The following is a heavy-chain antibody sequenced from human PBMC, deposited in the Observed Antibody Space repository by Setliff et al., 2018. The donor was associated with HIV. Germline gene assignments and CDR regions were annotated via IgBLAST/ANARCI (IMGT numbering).Heavy chain of an antibody. V-gene: IGHV4-34*01. CDR2: INHSGST. J-gene: IGHJ6*02. Sequence: SETLSLTCAVYGGSFSGYYWSWIRQPPGKGLEWIGEINHSGSTNYNPSLKSRVTISVDTSKNQFSLKLSSVTAADTAVYYCARSAHTPGQYYDFWSGPYYGMDVWGQGTTVTVSS. CDR3: ARSAHTPGQYYDFWSGPYYGMDV. CDR1: GGSFSGYY. D-gene: IGHD3-3*01.